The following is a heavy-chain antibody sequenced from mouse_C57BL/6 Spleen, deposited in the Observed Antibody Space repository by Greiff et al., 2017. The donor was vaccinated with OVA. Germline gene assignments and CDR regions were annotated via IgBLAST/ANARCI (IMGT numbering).Heavy chain of an antibody. CDR1: GYTFTSYW. CDR2: INPSSGYT. V-gene: IGHV1-7*01. J-gene: IGHJ2*01. Sequence: VQLQQSGAELAKPGASVKLSCKASGYTFTSYWMHWVKQRPGQGLDWIGYINPSSGYTKYNQKFKDKATLTADKSSSTAYMQLSSLTYEDSAVYYCARGGMVSSYYFDYWGQGTTLTVSS. D-gene: IGHD2-3*01. CDR3: ARGGMVSSYYFDY.